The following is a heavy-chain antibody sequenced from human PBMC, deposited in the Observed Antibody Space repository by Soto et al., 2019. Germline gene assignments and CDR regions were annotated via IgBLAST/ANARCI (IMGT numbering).Heavy chain of an antibody. V-gene: IGHV1-69*13. D-gene: IGHD3-22*01. J-gene: IGHJ4*02. CDR1: GGTFSSYA. CDR2: IIPIFGPA. CDR3: ARRANGPAGRDSSGYYHPPAY. Sequence: SVNVSCKASGGTFSSYAISWVRQAPGQGLEWMGGIIPIFGPANYAQKFQGRVTITADESTSTAYMELSSLRAEDTAVYYCARRANGPAGRDSSGYYHPPAYCGRGTRVTV.